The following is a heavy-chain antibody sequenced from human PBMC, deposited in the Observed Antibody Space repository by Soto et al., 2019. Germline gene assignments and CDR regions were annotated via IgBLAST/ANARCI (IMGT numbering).Heavy chain of an antibody. CDR3: EGSWP. Sequence: EVQVLESGGGLVQPGGSLRLSCATSGFSFMNYAMSWVRQAPGKGLEWVSGISASGDRSYYADSVKGRFTISKDRSKNTLYLQMNSLRGEDTAGYHCEGSWPWGLGTMVTVSS. V-gene: IGHV3-23*01. CDR2: ISASGDRS. J-gene: IGHJ3*01. CDR1: GFSFMNYA. D-gene: IGHD5-12*01.